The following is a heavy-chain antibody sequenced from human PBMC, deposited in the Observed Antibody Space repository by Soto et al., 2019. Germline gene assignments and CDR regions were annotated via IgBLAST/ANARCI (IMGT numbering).Heavy chain of an antibody. D-gene: IGHD5-12*01. CDR3: ARYYSGYGYNWFDP. CDR1: GGSISSYY. CDR2: IYYSGST. J-gene: IGHJ5*02. Sequence: SETLSLTCTVSGGSISSYYWSWIRQPPGKGLEWIGYIYYSGSTNYNPSLKSRVTISVDTSKNQFSLKLSSVTAADTAVYYCARYYSGYGYNWFDPWGQGTLVTVSS. V-gene: IGHV4-59*01.